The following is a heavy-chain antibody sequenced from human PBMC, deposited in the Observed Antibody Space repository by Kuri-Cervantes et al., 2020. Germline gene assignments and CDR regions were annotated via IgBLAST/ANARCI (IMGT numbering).Heavy chain of an antibody. J-gene: IGHJ3*02. V-gene: IGHV1-18*01. Sequence: GGSLRLSCKASGGTFSSYAISWVRQAPGQGLEWMGWISAYNGNTHYAQNLQGRVTMTTDTSTSTAYMELRSLRSDDTAVYFCAKATYYYDSSGPNVFDIWGQGTMVTVSS. CDR1: GGTFSSYA. D-gene: IGHD3-22*01. CDR2: ISAYNGNT. CDR3: AKATYYYDSSGPNVFDI.